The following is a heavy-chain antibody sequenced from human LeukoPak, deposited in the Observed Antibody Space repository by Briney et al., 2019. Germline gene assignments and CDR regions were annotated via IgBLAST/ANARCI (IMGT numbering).Heavy chain of an antibody. Sequence: SETLSLTCTVSGGSISSSSYYWGWIRQPPGKGLEWIGSIYYSGSTYYNPSLKSRVTISVDTSKNQFSLKLSSVTAADTAVYYCARHRKLQLRGGWFDPWGQGTLVTVSS. CDR3: ARHRKLQLRGGWFDP. D-gene: IGHD5-12*01. CDR1: GGSISSSSYY. J-gene: IGHJ5*02. CDR2: IYYSGST. V-gene: IGHV4-39*01.